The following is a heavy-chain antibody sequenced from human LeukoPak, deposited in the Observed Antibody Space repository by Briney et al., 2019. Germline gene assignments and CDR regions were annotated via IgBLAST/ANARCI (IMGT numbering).Heavy chain of an antibody. CDR3: AKGTAQWELYDY. J-gene: IGHJ4*02. Sequence: TGGSLRLSRAASGFAFATYAMSWVRQAPGKGLEWVSAIVEGGSVTFYTDSVKGRFTISRDNSKNTLYLQMNSLRAEDTALYYCAKGTAQWELYDYWGQGTLVTVSS. V-gene: IGHV3-23*05. CDR1: GFAFATYA. D-gene: IGHD1-26*01. CDR2: IVEGGSVT.